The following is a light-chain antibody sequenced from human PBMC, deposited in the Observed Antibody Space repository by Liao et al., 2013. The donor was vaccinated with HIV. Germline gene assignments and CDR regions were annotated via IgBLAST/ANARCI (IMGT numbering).Light chain of an antibody. Sequence: SYELTQPPSVSVAPGKTATITCGGNNIGGKSVHWYQQKSGQAPVVVIYRDNERPSGIPERFSGSKSGNTATLTISRVEAGDEADYYCQVWDRTSEPNYVFGTGTKVTV. CDR3: QVWDRTSEPNYV. CDR2: RDN. CDR1: NIGGKS. V-gene: IGLV3-21*01. J-gene: IGLJ1*01.